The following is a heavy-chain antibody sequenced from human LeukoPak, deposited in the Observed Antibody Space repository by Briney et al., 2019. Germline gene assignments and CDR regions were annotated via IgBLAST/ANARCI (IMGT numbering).Heavy chain of an antibody. V-gene: IGHV3-15*04. CDR2: IETKTDGGTT. CDR1: GFTFTSYW. D-gene: IGHD5-24*01. Sequence: PGGSLRLSCAASGFTFTSYWMHWVRQAPGKGLEWVGRIETKTDGGTTDYAAPVKGRFTISGDDSKNTLYLQMNSLKTDDTAVYYCTTVERWLLRSSPYWGQGTLVTVSS. J-gene: IGHJ4*02. CDR3: TTVERWLLRSSPY.